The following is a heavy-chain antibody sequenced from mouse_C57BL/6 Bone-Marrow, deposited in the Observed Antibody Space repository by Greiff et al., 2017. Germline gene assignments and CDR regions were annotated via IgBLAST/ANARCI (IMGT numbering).Heavy chain of an antibody. V-gene: IGHV1-69*01. D-gene: IGHD2-4*01. CDR2: IDPSDSYT. CDR3: ARSLYYDYDGGHFDY. J-gene: IGHJ2*01. CDR1: GYTFTSYW. Sequence: VQLQQPGAELVMPGASVKLSCKASGYTFTSYWMHWVKQRPGQGLEWIGEIDPSDSYTNYNQKFKGKSTLTVDKSSSTAYMQLSSLTSEDSAVYYCARSLYYDYDGGHFDYWGQGTTLTVSS.